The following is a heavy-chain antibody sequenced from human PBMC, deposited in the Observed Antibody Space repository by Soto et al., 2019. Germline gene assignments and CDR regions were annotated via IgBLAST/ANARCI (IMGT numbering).Heavy chain of an antibody. CDR2: IYYSGRT. CDR3: ASRGRDGYNPHWHFDL. Sequence: QVQLQESGPGLVKSSETLSLTCTVSGVSIRSYYWSWIRQPPGKGLEWIGYIYYSGRTNYNPSLKSRVTILADTSKNQLSLKLSSVTASDTAVYYCASRGRDGYNPHWHFDLWGRGTLATV. CDR1: GVSIRSYY. J-gene: IGHJ2*01. V-gene: IGHV4-59*08. D-gene: IGHD5-12*01.